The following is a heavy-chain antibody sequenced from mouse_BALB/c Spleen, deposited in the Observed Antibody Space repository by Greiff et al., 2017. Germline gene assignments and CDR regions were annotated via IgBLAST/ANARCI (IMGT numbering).Heavy chain of an antibody. V-gene: IGHV3-2*02. CDR3: AREEDGYWYFDV. Sequence: DVQLQESGPGLVKPSQSLSLTCTVTGYSITSDYAWNWIRQFPGNKLEWMGYISYSGSTSYNPSLKSRISITRDTSKNQFFLQLNSVTTEDTATYYCAREEDGYWYFDVWGAGTTVTVSS. CDR2: ISYSGST. J-gene: IGHJ1*01. D-gene: IGHD2-3*01. CDR1: GYSITSDYA.